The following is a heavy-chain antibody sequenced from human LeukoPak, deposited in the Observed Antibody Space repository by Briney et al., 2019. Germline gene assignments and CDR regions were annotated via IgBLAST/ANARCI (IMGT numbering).Heavy chain of an antibody. Sequence: ASVKVSCKASGYTFTSYGISWVRQAPGQGLEWMGWINPNSGGTNYAQKFQGRVTMTRDTSISTAYMELSRLRSDDTAVYYCARSPGYFDYWGQGTLVTVSS. CDR2: INPNSGGT. V-gene: IGHV1-2*02. D-gene: IGHD3-10*01. CDR1: GYTFTSYG. CDR3: ARSPGYFDY. J-gene: IGHJ4*02.